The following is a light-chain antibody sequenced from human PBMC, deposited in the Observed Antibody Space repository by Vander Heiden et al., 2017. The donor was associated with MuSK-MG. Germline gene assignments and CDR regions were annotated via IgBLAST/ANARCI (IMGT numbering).Light chain of an antibody. Sequence: DVQVTPAPSSVSASVGDRVTITCRASQGISSWLAWYQQKPGKAPKLLIYAASGLQSGVPSRFSGSGSGTDFILTISSLQPEDFATYYCQQANSCPYTFGQGTKLEIK. CDR2: AAS. CDR3: QQANSCPYT. V-gene: IGKV1-12*01. J-gene: IGKJ2*01. CDR1: QGISSW.